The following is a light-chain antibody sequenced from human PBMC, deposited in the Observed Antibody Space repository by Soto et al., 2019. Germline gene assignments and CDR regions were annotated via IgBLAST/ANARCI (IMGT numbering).Light chain of an antibody. CDR1: SSDVGGYNY. CDR2: DVS. V-gene: IGLV2-14*01. Sequence: QSALTQPASVSGSPGQSITISCTGTSSDVGGYNYVSWYQQHPGKAPKLMIYDVSNRPSGVSNRFSGAKSGNTASLTISGLQAEDEADYYCSSYTTSSVIIGVGTKLTVL. J-gene: IGLJ2*01. CDR3: SSYTTSSVI.